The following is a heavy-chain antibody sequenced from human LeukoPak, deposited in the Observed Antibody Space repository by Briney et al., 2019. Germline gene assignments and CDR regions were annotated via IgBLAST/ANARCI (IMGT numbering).Heavy chain of an antibody. CDR1: GFTFSSYA. V-gene: IGHV3-23*01. J-gene: IGHJ4*02. Sequence: GGSLRLSCAASGFTFSSYAMSWVRQAPGRGLEWVSAISGSGGSTYYADSVKGRFTISRDNSKNTLYLQMNSLRAEDTAVYYCAKKVDYGDYSFDYWGQGTLVTVSS. D-gene: IGHD4-17*01. CDR3: AKKVDYGDYSFDY. CDR2: ISGSGGST.